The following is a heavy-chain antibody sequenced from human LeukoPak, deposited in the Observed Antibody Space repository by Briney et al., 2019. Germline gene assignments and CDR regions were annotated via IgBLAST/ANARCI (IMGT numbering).Heavy chain of an antibody. D-gene: IGHD3-3*01. J-gene: IGHJ3*02. CDR1: GFSFSNVW. CDR2: IKTKTDGGTT. V-gene: IGHV3-15*01. Sequence: GGSLRLSCAASGFSFSNVWMSWVRQAPGKGLEWVGRIKTKTDGGTTDYAAPVKGRFTTSRDDSKNTLYLQMNSLKTEDTAVYYCSKNYDFWSAHYSGRDAFDIWGQGTVVTVSS. CDR3: SKNYDFWSAHYSGRDAFDI.